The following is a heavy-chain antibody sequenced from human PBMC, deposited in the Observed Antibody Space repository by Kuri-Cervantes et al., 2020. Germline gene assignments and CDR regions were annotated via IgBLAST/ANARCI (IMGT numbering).Heavy chain of an antibody. CDR2: ISAYNGNT. V-gene: IGHV1-18*01. CDR1: GGTFSSYA. D-gene: IGHD7-27*01. J-gene: IGHJ5*02. Sequence: ASVKVSCTPSGGTFSSYAISWARQAPGQGLEWMGWISAYNGNTNYAQKLQGRVTMTTDTSTSTAYMELRSLRYDDTAVYYCARHHWGSPLYNWFDPWGQGTLVTVSS. CDR3: ARHHWGSPLYNWFDP.